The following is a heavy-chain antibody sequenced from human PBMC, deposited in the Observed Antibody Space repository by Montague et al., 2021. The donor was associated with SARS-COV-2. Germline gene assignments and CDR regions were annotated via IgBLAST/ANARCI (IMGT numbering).Heavy chain of an antibody. CDR2: INHIGSI. CDR1: GGSLTGYY. J-gene: IGHJ6*02. D-gene: IGHD1-14*01. V-gene: IGHV4-34*01. CDR3: AKPKSFPYYNYGMDV. Sequence: SETLSLTCAVYGGSLTGYYWSWIRQAPGKGLEWIGEINHIGSINYNPSVESRVTILVDRSKKHFSLNVTSVAAADTAVYYCAKPKSFPYYNYGMDVWGQGTTVTVSS.